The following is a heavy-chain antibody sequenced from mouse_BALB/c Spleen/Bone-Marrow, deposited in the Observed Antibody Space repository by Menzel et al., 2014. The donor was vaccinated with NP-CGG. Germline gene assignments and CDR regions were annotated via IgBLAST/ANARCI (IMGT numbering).Heavy chain of an antibody. J-gene: IGHJ2*01. Sequence: VQLQQSGAELVKPGASVKLSCTASGFNIKDTYMHWVKQRPEQGLEWIGRIDPANGNTKYDPKFQGKATITADTSSNTAYLQLSSLTSEDTAVYYCARYYSGSSYFDYWGQGTTLTVSS. CDR3: ARYYSGSSYFDY. D-gene: IGHD1-1*01. V-gene: IGHV14-3*02. CDR2: IDPANGNT. CDR1: GFNIKDTY.